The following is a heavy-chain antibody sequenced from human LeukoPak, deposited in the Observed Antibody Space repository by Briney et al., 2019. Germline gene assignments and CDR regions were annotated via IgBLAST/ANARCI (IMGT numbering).Heavy chain of an antibody. CDR2: IKQDGSEK. D-gene: IGHD2-2*03. CDR1: GFTFSSYW. CDR3: ARDLDIVVVPAAMVPDY. V-gene: IGHV3-7*01. Sequence: GGSLRLSCAASGFTFSSYWMSWVRPAPGKGLEWVANIKQDGSEKYYVDSVKGRFTISRDNAKNSLYLQMNSLRAEDTAVYYCARDLDIVVVPAAMVPDYWGQGTLVTVSS. J-gene: IGHJ4*02.